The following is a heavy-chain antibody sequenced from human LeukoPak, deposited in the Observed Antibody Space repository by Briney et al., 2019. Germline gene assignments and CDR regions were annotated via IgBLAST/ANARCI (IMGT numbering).Heavy chain of an antibody. D-gene: IGHD6-19*01. CDR2: IWYDGSNK. Sequence: PGGSLRLSCAASGFTFSSYGMHWVRQAPGKGLEWVAVIWYDGSNKYYADSVKGRFSISRDNSKNTLYLQMNSLRAEDTAVYYCARVSNSGWYSGYGMDVWGQGTTVTVSS. CDR3: ARVSNSGWYSGYGMDV. J-gene: IGHJ6*02. CDR1: GFTFSSYG. V-gene: IGHV3-33*01.